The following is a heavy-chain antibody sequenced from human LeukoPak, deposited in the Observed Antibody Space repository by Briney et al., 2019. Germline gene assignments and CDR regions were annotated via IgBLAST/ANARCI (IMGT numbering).Heavy chain of an antibody. CDR3: ARLAYVKSGYNWFDP. J-gene: IGHJ5*02. CDR1: GFTVSSNY. Sequence: GGSLRLPCAVSGFTVSSNYMSWVRQAPGKGLEWVSVIYSGGSTYYADSVKGRFTISRHNSKNTLYLQMNSLRAEDTAVYYCARLAYVKSGYNWFDPWGQGTLVTVSS. V-gene: IGHV3-53*04. D-gene: IGHD3-16*01. CDR2: IYSGGST.